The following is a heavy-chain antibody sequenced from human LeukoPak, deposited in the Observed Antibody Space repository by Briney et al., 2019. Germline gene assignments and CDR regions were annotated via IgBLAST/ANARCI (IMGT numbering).Heavy chain of an antibody. D-gene: IGHD3-16*01. V-gene: IGHV3-23*01. Sequence: GGSLRLSCAASGFAFSTHSMHWVRQAPGKGLEWVSRISFSGANTYYADSVRGRFTISRDKSKNTLFLQMNSLRAEDTAVYYCAKGGYDYAEYVDYWGQGTLVTVSS. CDR3: AKGGYDYAEYVDY. J-gene: IGHJ4*02. CDR2: ISFSGANT. CDR1: GFAFSTHS.